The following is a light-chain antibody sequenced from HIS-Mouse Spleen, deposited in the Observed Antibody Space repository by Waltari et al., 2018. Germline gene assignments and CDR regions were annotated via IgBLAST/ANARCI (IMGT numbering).Light chain of an antibody. V-gene: IGKV1-8*01. CDR2: AAS. Sequence: AIRMTQSPSSFSASTGDRVTITCRASQGISSYLAWYQQKPGKAPKLLIYAASTLQSGVPSRFSGSGSGTDFTLTISCLQSEDFATYYCQQRSNWPPELTFGGGTKVEIK. CDR3: QQRSNWPPELT. CDR1: QGISSY. J-gene: IGKJ4*01.